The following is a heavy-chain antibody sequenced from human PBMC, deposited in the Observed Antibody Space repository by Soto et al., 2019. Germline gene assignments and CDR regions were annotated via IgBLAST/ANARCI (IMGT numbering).Heavy chain of an antibody. CDR2: INPNTGDT. J-gene: IGHJ6*02. D-gene: IGHD2-2*02. CDR3: ARTAIEKTDTYYEYGMDV. Sequence: QVQLVQSGAEVKMPGASVRVSCKASGYTFTDYYIHWVRQARGQGPEWMGWINPNTGDTDYAHNFQGRVTVTRDTSMRIVSLDLSRLRSDDTAVYFCARTAIEKTDTYYEYGMDVWGQGTTVIVSS. CDR1: GYTFTDYY. V-gene: IGHV1-2*02.